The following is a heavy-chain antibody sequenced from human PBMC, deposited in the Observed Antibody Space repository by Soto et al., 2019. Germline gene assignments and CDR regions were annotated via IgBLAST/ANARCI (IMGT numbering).Heavy chain of an antibody. CDR1: GYTFTSYD. CDR3: ARGLFYRRGGDRGSVGY. V-gene: IGHV1-8*01. J-gene: IGHJ4*02. Sequence: QVQLVQSGAEVKKPGASVKVSCKASGYTFTSYDINWVRQATGQGLEWMGWMNPNSGNIGYAQKFQGRVTMTRNTSISTAYMELSSLRSEDTAVYYCARGLFYRRGGDRGSVGYWGQGTLVTVSS. D-gene: IGHD2-21*01. CDR2: MNPNSGNI.